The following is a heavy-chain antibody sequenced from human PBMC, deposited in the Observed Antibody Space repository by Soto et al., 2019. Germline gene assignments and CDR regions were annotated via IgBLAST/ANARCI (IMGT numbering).Heavy chain of an antibody. CDR1: GFTFSTYW. V-gene: IGHV3-7*05. CDR3: ARVSFLDY. CDR2: INENVSER. J-gene: IGHJ4*02. Sequence: EVQLVESGGGLVQPGGSLRLSCAASGFTFSTYWMSWVRQTPGKGLEWVANINENVSERYYVDSVKGRVTISRDNAKNSLYLQINTLRGEDTAVYYCARVSFLDYWGQGTLVTVSS. D-gene: IGHD3-16*02.